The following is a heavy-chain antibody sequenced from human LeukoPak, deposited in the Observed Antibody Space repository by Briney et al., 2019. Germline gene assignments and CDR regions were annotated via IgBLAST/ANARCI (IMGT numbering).Heavy chain of an antibody. Sequence: ASVKVSCKASGGTFSSYAISWVRQAPGQGLEWMGGIIPIFGTANYAQKFQGRVTITADESTSTAYMELSSLRSEDTAVYYCARESRFYSKIDYWGQGTLVTVSS. D-gene: IGHD4-11*01. CDR3: ARESRFYSKIDY. CDR1: GGTFSSYA. J-gene: IGHJ4*02. V-gene: IGHV1-69*13. CDR2: IIPIFGTA.